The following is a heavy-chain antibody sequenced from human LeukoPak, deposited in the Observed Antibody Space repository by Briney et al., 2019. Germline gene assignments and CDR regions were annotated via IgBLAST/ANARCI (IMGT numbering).Heavy chain of an antibody. CDR1: GGSFSGYY. D-gene: IGHD5-18*01. CDR2: INHSGST. Sequence: SETLSLTCAVYGGSFSGYYWSWIRQPPGKGLEWIGEINHSGSTNYNPSLKSRVTISVDMSKNQFSLKLSSVTAADTAVYYCARDRGYSYGYGYVEDYWGQGTLVTVSS. CDR3: ARDRGYSYGYGYVEDY. V-gene: IGHV4-34*01. J-gene: IGHJ4*02.